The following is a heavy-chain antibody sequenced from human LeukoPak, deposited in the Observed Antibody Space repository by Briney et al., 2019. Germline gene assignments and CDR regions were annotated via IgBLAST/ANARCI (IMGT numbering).Heavy chain of an antibody. Sequence: GTSVKVSCKASGFTFTSSAMQWVRQAREQRLEWIGWIVVGSGNTNYVQKFQERVTITRDVSTSTAYMELSSLRSEDTAVYYCAADVTWELYQLPNWFDPWGQGTLVTVSS. CDR1: GFTFTSSA. CDR2: IVVGSGNT. CDR3: AADVTWELYQLPNWFDP. J-gene: IGHJ5*02. D-gene: IGHD2-2*01. V-gene: IGHV1-58*02.